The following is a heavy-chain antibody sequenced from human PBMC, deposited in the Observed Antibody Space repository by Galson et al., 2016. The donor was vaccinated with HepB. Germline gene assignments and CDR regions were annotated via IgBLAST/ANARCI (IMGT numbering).Heavy chain of an antibody. J-gene: IGHJ4*02. V-gene: IGHV3-23*01. Sequence: SLRLSCAASGFTFSSYAMTWVRQAPGKGLEWVSGISTSCAGTYYADSVKGRFTISRDKSKNTLQLQMNSLRVEETAVYYCAKSYSTAYYSAWDYWGQGTLVTVSS. CDR3: AKSYSTAYYSAWDY. D-gene: IGHD1-26*01. CDR2: ISTSCAGT. CDR1: GFTFSSYA.